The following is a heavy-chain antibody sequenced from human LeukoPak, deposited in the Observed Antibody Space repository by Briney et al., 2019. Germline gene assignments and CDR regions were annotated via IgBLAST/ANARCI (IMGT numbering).Heavy chain of an antibody. CDR2: MYYRGNT. V-gene: IGHV4-39*07. J-gene: IGHJ4*02. CDR3: ARLYGNYQNYFDY. D-gene: IGHD1-7*01. Sequence: SETLSLTCTVSGGSISTIAYYWGWIRQPPGKGLEWVGHMYYRGNTFYNPSLKSRVTISVDTSKNQFSLKLRSVTAADTAVYYCARLYGNYQNYFDYWGQGTLVTVSS. CDR1: GGSISTIAYY.